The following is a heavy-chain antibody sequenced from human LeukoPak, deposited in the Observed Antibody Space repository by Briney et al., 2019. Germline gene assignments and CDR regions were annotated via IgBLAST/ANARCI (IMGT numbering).Heavy chain of an antibody. Sequence: GGSLRLSCAASGFTFSSYGMHWVRQAPGKGLEWVAFIRYDGSNKYYADSVKGRFTISRDNSKNTLYLQMNSLRAEDTAVYYCAKDLRTGTSLGAFDYWGQGTLVTVSS. D-gene: IGHD1-7*01. CDR3: AKDLRTGTSLGAFDY. J-gene: IGHJ4*02. CDR2: IRYDGSNK. CDR1: GFTFSSYG. V-gene: IGHV3-30*02.